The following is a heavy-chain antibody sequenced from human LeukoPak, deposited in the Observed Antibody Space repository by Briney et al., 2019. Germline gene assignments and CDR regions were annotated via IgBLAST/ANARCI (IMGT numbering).Heavy chain of an antibody. Sequence: GGSLRLSCAASGFTFSSYSMNWVRQAPGKGLEWVSYISSSSSTIYYADSVKGRFTISRDNAKNSLYLQMNSLRAEDTAVYYCATIPAADVDYWGQGTLVTVST. CDR1: GFTFSSYS. D-gene: IGHD2-2*01. CDR3: ATIPAADVDY. V-gene: IGHV3-48*01. J-gene: IGHJ4*02. CDR2: ISSSSSTI.